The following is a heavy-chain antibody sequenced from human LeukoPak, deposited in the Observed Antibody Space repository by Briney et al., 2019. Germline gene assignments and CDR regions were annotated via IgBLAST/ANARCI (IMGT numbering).Heavy chain of an antibody. CDR2: ISYDGSNK. V-gene: IGHV3-30*18. CDR3: AKSGGVVVVPADYFDY. D-gene: IGHD2-2*01. Sequence: GGSLRLSCAASGFTFSSYGIHWVRQAPGKGLEWVAVISYDGSNKYYADSVKGRFTISRDNSKNTLYLQMNSLRAEDTAVYYCAKSGGVVVVPADYFDYWGQGTLVTVSS. J-gene: IGHJ4*02. CDR1: GFTFSSYG.